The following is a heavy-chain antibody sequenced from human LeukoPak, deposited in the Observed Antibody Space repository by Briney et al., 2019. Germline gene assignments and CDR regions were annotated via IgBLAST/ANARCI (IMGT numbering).Heavy chain of an antibody. CDR1: GYTFTSYD. CDR3: ARGSGGARPHYCSGGSCYRGQSPKVPYFY. Sequence: ASVKVSCKASGYTFTSYDINWVRQATGQGLEWMGWMNPNSGNTGYAQKFQGRVTVTRNTSISTAYMELSSLRSEDTAVYYCARGSGGARPHYCSGGSCYRGQSPKVPYFYWGQGTLVTVSS. D-gene: IGHD2-15*01. J-gene: IGHJ4*02. V-gene: IGHV1-8*01. CDR2: MNPNSGNT.